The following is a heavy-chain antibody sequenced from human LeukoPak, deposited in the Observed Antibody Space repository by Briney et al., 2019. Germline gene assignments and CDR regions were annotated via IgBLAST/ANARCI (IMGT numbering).Heavy chain of an antibody. V-gene: IGHV1-8*01. CDR1: GYTFTSYD. J-gene: IGHJ4*02. Sequence: ASVKVSCKASGYTFTSYDINWVRQATGQGLEWMGWMSPNSGDTGYAQKFQGRVTMTRNTSISTAYLGLSSLRSEDTAMYYCARGHGDSSIDYWGQGTLVTVSS. D-gene: IGHD3-22*01. CDR2: MSPNSGDT. CDR3: ARGHGDSSIDY.